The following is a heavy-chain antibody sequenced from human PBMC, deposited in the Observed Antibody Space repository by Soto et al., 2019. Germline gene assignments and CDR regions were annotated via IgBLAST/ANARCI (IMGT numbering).Heavy chain of an antibody. Sequence: PGGSLRLSCAASGFTFSSYSMNWVRQAPGKGLEWVSYISSSSSTIYYADSVKGRFTISRDNAKNSLYLQMNGLRDEDTAVYYCARDVDSSGWYFDYWGQGTLVTVSS. CDR2: ISSSSSTI. D-gene: IGHD6-19*01. J-gene: IGHJ4*02. CDR3: ARDVDSSGWYFDY. CDR1: GFTFSSYS. V-gene: IGHV3-48*02.